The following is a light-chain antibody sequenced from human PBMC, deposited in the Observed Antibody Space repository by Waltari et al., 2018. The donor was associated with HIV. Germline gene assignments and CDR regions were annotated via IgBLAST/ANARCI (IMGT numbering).Light chain of an antibody. CDR1: QSLLHSHGYDY. Sequence: IVMTQSPRSLSVTPGEPASISCSSSQSLLHSHGYDYLDWYVQKPGQSPQLLIYLTSNRATGVPDRFSGSGSGTNCTLKITRVEAEAVGVYYCMQALQTLTFGGGTKVEI. CDR3: MQALQTLT. CDR2: LTS. V-gene: IGKV2-28*01. J-gene: IGKJ4*01.